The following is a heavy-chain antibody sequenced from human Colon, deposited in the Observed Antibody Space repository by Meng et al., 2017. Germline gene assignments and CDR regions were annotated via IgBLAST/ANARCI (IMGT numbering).Heavy chain of an antibody. CDR3: ARSGEIFGLAIRHRGRFDY. CDR2: VYSGGNT. Sequence: QVQLQESGPGLVKPSQTLSLTCTVSGGSISSGDYYWNWIRQPPGKGLEWIGCVYSGGNTYYKPSLKSRVTVSEDMSKNQFSLKLTSVTAADTAVYYCARSGEIFGLAIRHRGRFDYWGQGTLVTVSS. V-gene: IGHV4-30-4*01. CDR1: GGSISSGDYY. J-gene: IGHJ4*02. D-gene: IGHD3/OR15-3a*01.